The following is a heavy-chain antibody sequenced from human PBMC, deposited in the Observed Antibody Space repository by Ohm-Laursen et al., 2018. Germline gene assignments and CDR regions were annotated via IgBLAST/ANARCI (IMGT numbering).Heavy chain of an antibody. J-gene: IGHJ4*02. CDR1: GFTFSSYA. D-gene: IGHD3-22*01. CDR3: AKGYTSRGYAPNY. CDR2: ISDNSDST. V-gene: IGHV3-23*01. Sequence: SLRLSCSASGFTFSSYAMNWVRQAPGKGLEWVSGISDNSDSTYYADSVKGRFTISRDNSKNTLYLQLNSLRVEDTAVYHCAKGYTSRGYAPNYWGQGTLVTVSS.